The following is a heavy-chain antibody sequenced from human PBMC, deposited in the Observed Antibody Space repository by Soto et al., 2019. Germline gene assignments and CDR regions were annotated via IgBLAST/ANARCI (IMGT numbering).Heavy chain of an antibody. Sequence: GGSLRLSCAASGFTFSSYGMHWVRQSPGKGLEWVAVISYDGSNKYYADSVKGRFTISRDNSKNTLYLQMNSLRAEDTAVFYCAKDQGYYYDSSGYYPESAFEIWGQGTMVTVSS. CDR2: ISYDGSNK. CDR1: GFTFSSYG. CDR3: AKDQGYYYDSSGYYPESAFEI. J-gene: IGHJ3*02. V-gene: IGHV3-30*18. D-gene: IGHD3-22*01.